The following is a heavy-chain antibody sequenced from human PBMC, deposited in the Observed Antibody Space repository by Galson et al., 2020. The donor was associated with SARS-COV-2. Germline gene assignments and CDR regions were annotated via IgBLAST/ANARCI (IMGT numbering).Heavy chain of an antibody. V-gene: IGHV3-30*02. CDR3: AKAPGTIFGVMGY. Sequence: GGSLRLSCAASGFTFSSYGMHWVRQAPGKGLEWVAFIRYDGSNKYYADSVKGRFTISRDNSKNTLYLQMNSLRAEDTAVYYCAKAPGTIFGVMGYWGQGTLVTVSS. CDR2: IRYDGSNK. D-gene: IGHD3-3*01. CDR1: GFTFSSYG. J-gene: IGHJ4*02.